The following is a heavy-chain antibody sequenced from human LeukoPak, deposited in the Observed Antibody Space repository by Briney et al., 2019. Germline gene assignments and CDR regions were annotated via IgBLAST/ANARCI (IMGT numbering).Heavy chain of an antibody. Sequence: SETLSLTCTVSGGSITSSSFFWGWIRQPPGKELEWIGSIYYTGTTYYNPSHKSRVAMSLDASKNQFSLNLNSVTAADTAVYYCARDLSPIVATIKYFDYWGQGTLVTVSS. J-gene: IGHJ4*02. CDR3: ARDLSPIVATIKYFDY. V-gene: IGHV4-39*07. CDR1: GGSITSSSFF. D-gene: IGHD5-12*01. CDR2: IYYTGTT.